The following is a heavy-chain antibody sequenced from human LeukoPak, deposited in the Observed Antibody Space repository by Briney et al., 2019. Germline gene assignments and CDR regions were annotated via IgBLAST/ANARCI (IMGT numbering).Heavy chain of an antibody. J-gene: IGHJ4*02. D-gene: IGHD2-21*01. V-gene: IGHV1-18*01. CDR3: ARGVML. CDR1: GYTFTNYG. CDR2: ISVYNGNT. Sequence: ASVKVSCKASGYTFTNYGIAWVRQAPGQGLEWVGWISVYNGNTNYAEKLQGRVNVTTDRSTSTAYMELRSLRSDDTAVYYCARGVMLWGQGTLVTVSS.